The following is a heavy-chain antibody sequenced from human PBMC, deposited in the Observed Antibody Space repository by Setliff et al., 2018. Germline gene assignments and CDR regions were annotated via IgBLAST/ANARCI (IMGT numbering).Heavy chain of an antibody. CDR2: FYTSGIT. CDR3: VTAASARSRWYDMGWFDP. V-gene: IGHV4-61*09. Sequence: SETLSLTCTVSGGSISSGSYYWTWIRQPAGKGLEWIGHFYTSGITSYNPSLKSRVTISVDTSKNQFSLKLSSVTAADTAVYYCVTAASARSRWYDMGWFDPWGQGTLVTVPS. J-gene: IGHJ5*02. D-gene: IGHD3-22*01. CDR1: GGSISSGSYY.